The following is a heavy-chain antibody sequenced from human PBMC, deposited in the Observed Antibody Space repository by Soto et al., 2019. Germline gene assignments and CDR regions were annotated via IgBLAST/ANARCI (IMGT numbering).Heavy chain of an antibody. CDR1: EFTFVNYV. CDR3: AKDQGPTPRSHDFWIGSQSYYGMDV. V-gene: IGHV3-23*01. D-gene: IGHD3-3*01. CDR2: ISGSGGKT. Sequence: GGSLRLSCVAYEFTFVNYVVSWVRLAPGKGLEWVSAISGSGGKTYYAESVKGRFTISRDNSKNTLNLEMNSLRAEDTAVYFCAKDQGPTPRSHDFWIGSQSYYGMDVWGHGTTVTVSS. J-gene: IGHJ6*02.